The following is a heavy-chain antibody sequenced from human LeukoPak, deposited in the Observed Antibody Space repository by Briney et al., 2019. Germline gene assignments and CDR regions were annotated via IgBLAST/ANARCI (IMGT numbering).Heavy chain of an antibody. V-gene: IGHV3-48*03. CDR3: AREGSQYSYGIYYYYGMDV. CDR2: ISSSGSTI. CDR1: GFTFSSYE. Sequence: PGGSLRLSCAASGFTFSSYEMNWVRQAPGKGLEWVSYISSSGSTIYYADSVKGRFTISRDNAKNSLYLQMNSLRAEDTAVYYCAREGSQYSYGIYYYYGMDVWGQGTTVTVSS. J-gene: IGHJ6*02. D-gene: IGHD5-18*01.